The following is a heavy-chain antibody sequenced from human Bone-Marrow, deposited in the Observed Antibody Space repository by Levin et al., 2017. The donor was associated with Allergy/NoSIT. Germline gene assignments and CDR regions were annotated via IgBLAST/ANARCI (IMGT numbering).Heavy chain of an antibody. CDR1: SGSFIGYY. J-gene: IGHJ4*02. CDR3: ARSHSTSGMDV. V-gene: IGHV4-34*01. CDR2: MHHSGMT. Sequence: SETLSLTCDVSSGSFIGYYCTWIRQPPGKGLEWIGEMHHSGMTNYNPSLKSRVSISADTSKSQFSLKLNSVTAADTAVYYCARSHSTSGMDVWGQGTLVTVSS. D-gene: IGHD1-26*01.